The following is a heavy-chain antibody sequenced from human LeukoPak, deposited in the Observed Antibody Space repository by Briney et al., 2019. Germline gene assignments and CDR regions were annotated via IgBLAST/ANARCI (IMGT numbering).Heavy chain of an antibody. V-gene: IGHV3-72*01. CDR3: ARGPTVTFNYHYGMDV. CDR1: GFTFSDHY. Sequence: PGGSLRLSCATSGFTFSDHYMDWVRQAPGKGLEWVALTRTKAKDYTTEYSASVKGRFTVSRDESMHSLYLQMNSLKTEDTAVYYCARGPTVTFNYHYGMDVWGQGNTVTVSS. J-gene: IGHJ6*02. D-gene: IGHD4-17*01. CDR2: TRTKAKDYTT.